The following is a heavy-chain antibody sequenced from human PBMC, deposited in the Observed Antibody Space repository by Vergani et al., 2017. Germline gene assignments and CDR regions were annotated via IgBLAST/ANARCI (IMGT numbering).Heavy chain of an antibody. V-gene: IGHV1-2*02. CDR1: GYTFTGYY. J-gene: IGHJ4*02. CDR3: ARVGRYSGRMGYFDY. CDR2: INPNSGGT. Sequence: QVQLVQSGAEVKKPGASVKVSCKASGYTFTGYYMHWVRQAPGQGLEWMGWINPNSGGTNYAQKFQGRVTMTRDTAISTAYMELSRLRSDDTAVYYCARVGRYSGRMGYFDYWGQGTLVTVSS. D-gene: IGHD1-26*01.